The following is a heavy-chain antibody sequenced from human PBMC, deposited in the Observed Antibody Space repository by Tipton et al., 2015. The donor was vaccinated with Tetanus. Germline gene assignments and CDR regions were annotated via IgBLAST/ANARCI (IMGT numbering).Heavy chain of an antibody. CDR2: ISSDGSDT. D-gene: IGHD6-6*01. V-gene: IGHV3-30*18. Sequence: SLRLSCAGTGFSFSSYGMHWVRQAPGKGLDWVSLISSDGSDTYSADSVKGRFTISRDNSKNTLYLQMNSLRAEDTAVYYCAKDLRQLVRVDAFDTWGQGTLVTVSS. CDR1: GFSFSSYG. J-gene: IGHJ3*02. CDR3: AKDLRQLVRVDAFDT.